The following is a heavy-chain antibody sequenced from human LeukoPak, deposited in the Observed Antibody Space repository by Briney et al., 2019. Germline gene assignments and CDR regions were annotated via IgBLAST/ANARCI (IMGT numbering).Heavy chain of an antibody. CDR1: GYTFTTYY. J-gene: IGHJ5*02. CDR3: ARGTTEGFDP. Sequence: ASVKVSCKASGYTFTTYYMHWVRQAPGQGLEWMGIINPSGGSTTYAQNFQGRVTMTRDTSTSTVYMELSSLRSDDTAVYDCARGTTEGFDPWGQGTLVTVSS. D-gene: IGHD1/OR15-1a*01. CDR2: INPSGGST. V-gene: IGHV1-46*01.